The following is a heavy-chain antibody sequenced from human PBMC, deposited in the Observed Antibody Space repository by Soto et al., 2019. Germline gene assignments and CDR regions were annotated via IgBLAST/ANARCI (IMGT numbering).Heavy chain of an antibody. V-gene: IGHV1-46*01. CDR1: GYTFPSYL. CDR2: INPSGGSA. Sequence: GSVKVSCKASGYTFPSYLIHWVRQAPGQGLELMGIINPSGGSASYAQKFQGRVTMTRDTSTSTVYMELSSLRSEDTAVYYCARVLGGATPFFVYWGQGTLVTVYS. D-gene: IGHD1-26*01. CDR3: ARVLGGATPFFVY. J-gene: IGHJ4*02.